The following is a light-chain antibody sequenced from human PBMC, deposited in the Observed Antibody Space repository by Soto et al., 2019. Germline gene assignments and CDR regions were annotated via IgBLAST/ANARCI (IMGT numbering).Light chain of an antibody. CDR1: QTVSSSH. V-gene: IGKV3-20*01. CDR2: GAS. CDR3: QHVGSSPPKYT. Sequence: EVVLTQSPGTLSLSPGERATLSCRASQTVSSSHLAWYQQKPGQAPRLLIYGASDSATDIPDRFSGSGSGTDFTLTISRVEPKDFAVYYCQHVGSSPPKYTFGHGNKLEIE. J-gene: IGKJ2*01.